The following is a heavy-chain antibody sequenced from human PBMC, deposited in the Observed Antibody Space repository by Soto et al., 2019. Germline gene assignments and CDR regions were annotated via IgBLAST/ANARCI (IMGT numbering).Heavy chain of an antibody. CDR1: GYTFSNHG. CDR2: ISTSNGNT. D-gene: IGHD3-22*01. J-gene: IGHJ4*02. V-gene: IGHV1-18*01. Sequence: QVQLVQSGADVKKPGASVVVSCKTSGYTFSNHGVSWVRQAPGQGLEWMGWISTSNGNTNYAQKLQGRVTMTTDKSTSTAYMKLRSLRSDDTAVYFCARDRDYYDCGGYWGQGTLVTVSS. CDR3: ARDRDYYDCGGY.